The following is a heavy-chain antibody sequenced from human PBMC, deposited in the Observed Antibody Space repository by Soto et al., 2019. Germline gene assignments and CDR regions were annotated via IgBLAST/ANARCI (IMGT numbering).Heavy chain of an antibody. CDR3: SGRNGLGYCTSTSGYKAAPYHYGMDI. V-gene: IGHV5-51*01. CDR2: IYPGDSDT. Sequence: GESLKISCKGSGYNFINYWIGWVRQMPGKGLEWMAIIYPGDSDTTYSPAFQGQVTISPAKSISTAYLQWSSLKASDTALYYCSGRNGLGYCTSTSGYKAAPYHYGMDIWGQGTTVT. J-gene: IGHJ6*02. CDR1: GYNFINYW. D-gene: IGHD2-2*02.